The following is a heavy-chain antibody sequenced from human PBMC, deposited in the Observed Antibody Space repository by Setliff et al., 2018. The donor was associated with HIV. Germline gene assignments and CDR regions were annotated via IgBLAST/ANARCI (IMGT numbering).Heavy chain of an antibody. CDR2: INAGSGNT. D-gene: IGHD6-13*01. CDR3: ATDPGYSSTWYSESFQH. CDR1: GYTFSTYA. V-gene: IGHV1-3*01. J-gene: IGHJ1*01. Sequence: SVKVSCKASGYTFSTYAIHWVRQAPGQRLEWMGWINAGSGNTKYSQRFQGRVTITRDTSASTAYLELSSLRSDDTAMYYCATDPGYSSTWYSESFQHWGQGTVVTVSS.